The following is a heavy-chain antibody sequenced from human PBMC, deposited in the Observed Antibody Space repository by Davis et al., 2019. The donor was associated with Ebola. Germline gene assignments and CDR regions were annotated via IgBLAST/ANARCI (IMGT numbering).Heavy chain of an antibody. CDR1: GGSFSSYY. D-gene: IGHD2-15*01. J-gene: IGHJ4*02. CDR2: INHSGST. V-gene: IGHV4-34*01. Sequence: SETLSLTCTVSGGSFSSYYWSWIRQPPGKGLEWIGEINHSGSTNYNPSLMSRVSISVDTSTNQVSLKLSSVTAADTAVYYCARGLPIVVMIAAPFDYWGQGTLVTVSS. CDR3: ARGLPIVVMIAAPFDY.